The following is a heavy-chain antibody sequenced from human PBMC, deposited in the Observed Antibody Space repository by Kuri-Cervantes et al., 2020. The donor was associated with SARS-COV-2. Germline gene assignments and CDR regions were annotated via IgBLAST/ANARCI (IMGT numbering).Heavy chain of an antibody. CDR3: AKGEGRYFDWLLPQYCFDY. CDR1: GFTFRSYA. V-gene: IGHV3-30-3*01. Sequence: GESLKISCAASGFTFRSYAMHWVRQAPGKGLEWVSVISYDGSNKYYADSVKGRFTISRDNSKNTLYLQMNSLSAEDTAVYYCAKGEGRYFDWLLPQYCFDYWGQGTLVTVSS. J-gene: IGHJ4*02. D-gene: IGHD3-9*01. CDR2: ISYDGSNK.